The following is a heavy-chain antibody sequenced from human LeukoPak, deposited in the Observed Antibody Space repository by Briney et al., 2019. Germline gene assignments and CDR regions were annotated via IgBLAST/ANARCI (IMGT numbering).Heavy chain of an antibody. CDR1: GFTFDDYA. J-gene: IGHJ6*03. D-gene: IGHD3-10*01. V-gene: IGHV3-43D*03. CDR3: AKGPGDYYYYMDV. Sequence: GGSLRLSCAASGFTFDDYAMHWVRQAPGKGLEWVSLISWDGGSTYYADSVKGRFTISRDNSKNSLYLQVNSLRAEDTALYYCAKGPGDYYYYMDVWGKGTTVTVSS. CDR2: ISWDGGST.